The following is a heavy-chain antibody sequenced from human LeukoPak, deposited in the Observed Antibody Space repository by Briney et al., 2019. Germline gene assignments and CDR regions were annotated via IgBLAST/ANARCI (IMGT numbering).Heavy chain of an antibody. Sequence: GGSLRLSCSASGFIVSSNFMSWVRQAPGKGLEWVSVIYSGGTTYYADSVQGQFTISRDNSKNTLYLQMNSLRADDTAVYYCASSYLGILTGYSYWGQGTLVTVSS. D-gene: IGHD3-9*01. CDR3: ASSYLGILTGYSY. CDR1: GFIVSSNF. CDR2: IYSGGTT. J-gene: IGHJ4*02. V-gene: IGHV3-66*02.